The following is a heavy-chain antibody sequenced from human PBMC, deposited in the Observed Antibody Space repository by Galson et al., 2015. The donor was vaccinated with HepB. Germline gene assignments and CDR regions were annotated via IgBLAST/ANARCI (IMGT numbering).Heavy chain of an antibody. J-gene: IGHJ5*02. V-gene: IGHV1-69*13. CDR3: AREKTGTGQLVDP. CDR1: GGTFSSYA. CDR2: IIPIFGTA. D-gene: IGHD1/OR15-1a*01. Sequence: SVKVSCKASGGTFSSYAISWVRQAPGQGLEWMGGIIPIFGTANYAQKFQGRVTITADESTSTAYMELSSLRSEDTAVYYCAREKTGTGQLVDPWGQGTLVTVSS.